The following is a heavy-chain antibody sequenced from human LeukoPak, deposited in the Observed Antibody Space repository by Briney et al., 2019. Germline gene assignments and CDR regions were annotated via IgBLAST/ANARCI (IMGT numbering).Heavy chain of an antibody. D-gene: IGHD2-15*01. V-gene: IGHV4-39*01. CDR2: IYYSGST. CDR1: GGSISSSSYY. CDR3: ARQVELPDYYYYYMDV. Sequence: PSETLSLTCTVSGGSISSSSYYWGWIRQPPGKGLEWIGSIYYSGSTYYNPSLESRVTISVDTSKNQFSLKLSSVTAADTAVYYCARQVELPDYYYYYMDVWGKGTTVTVSS. J-gene: IGHJ6*03.